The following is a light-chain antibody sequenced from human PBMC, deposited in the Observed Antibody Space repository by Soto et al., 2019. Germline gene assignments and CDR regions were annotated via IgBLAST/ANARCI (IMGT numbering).Light chain of an antibody. CDR3: ASWDDSLKGVL. CDR2: FND. CDR1: RSNIGSNL. Sequence: QSVLTQPPSASGTPGQRVSLSCSGGRSNIGSNLVSWYQQLPGTAPKLLLYFNDQLPSGVPDRFSGSKSGTSASLAVSELQSEDEADYFCASWDDSLKGVLFGGGTKLTVL. J-gene: IGLJ3*02. V-gene: IGLV1-44*01.